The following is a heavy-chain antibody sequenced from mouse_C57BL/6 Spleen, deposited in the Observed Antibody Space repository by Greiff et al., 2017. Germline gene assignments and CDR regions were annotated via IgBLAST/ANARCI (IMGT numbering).Heavy chain of an antibody. CDR2: IYPSDSET. V-gene: IGHV1-61*01. Sequence: QVQLQQPGAELVRPGSSVKLSCKASGYTFTSYWMDWVKQRPGQGLEWIGNIYPSDSETHYNQKFKDKATLTVDKSSSTAYMQLSSLTSEDSAVYYCARGGRWPLRGVYFDYWGQGTTLTVSS. D-gene: IGHD2-3*01. CDR1: GYTFTSYW. J-gene: IGHJ2*01. CDR3: ARGGRWPLRGVYFDY.